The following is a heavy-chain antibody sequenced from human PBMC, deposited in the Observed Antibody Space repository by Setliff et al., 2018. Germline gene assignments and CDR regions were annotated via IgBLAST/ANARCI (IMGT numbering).Heavy chain of an antibody. J-gene: IGHJ6*04. CDR2: ISSSSSTI. Sequence: LRLSCAASGFTFSDYSMNWVRQAPGKGLEWISDISSSSSTIYYADSVKGRFTISRDNAQNSLYLQMNSLRAEDTAVYYCARSYNCWSGPALDVWGKGTTVTVSS. CDR1: GFTFSDYS. D-gene: IGHD3-3*01. CDR3: ARSYNCWSGPALDV. V-gene: IGHV3-48*01.